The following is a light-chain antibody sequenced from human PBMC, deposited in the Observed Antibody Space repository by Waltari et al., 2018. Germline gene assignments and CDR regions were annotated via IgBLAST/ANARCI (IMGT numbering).Light chain of an antibody. CDR1: QSLRTAY. CDR2: GAS. Sequence: EIVLTQSPGTVSLSPGERATLSCRASQSLRTAYLAWYQQKPGQTPRLLIYGASNRVPGVPGRFSGGGSGTDFTLTIDRLDPEYFAVYYCQQYAASAYSFGQGTKVEIK. V-gene: IGKV3-20*01. CDR3: QQYAASAYS. J-gene: IGKJ2*03.